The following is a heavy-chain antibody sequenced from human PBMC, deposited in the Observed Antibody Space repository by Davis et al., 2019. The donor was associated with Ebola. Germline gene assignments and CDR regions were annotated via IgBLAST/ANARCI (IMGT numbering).Heavy chain of an antibody. CDR3: AKDVWAAAGYYFDY. D-gene: IGHD6-13*01. J-gene: IGHJ4*02. CDR1: GFTFSSYS. V-gene: IGHV3-7*03. Sequence: GESLKISCAASGFTFSSYSMNWVRQAPGKGLEWVANIKQDGSEKYYVDSVKGRFTISRDNSKNTLYLQMNSLRAEDTAVYYCAKDVWAAAGYYFDYWGQGTLVTVSS. CDR2: IKQDGSEK.